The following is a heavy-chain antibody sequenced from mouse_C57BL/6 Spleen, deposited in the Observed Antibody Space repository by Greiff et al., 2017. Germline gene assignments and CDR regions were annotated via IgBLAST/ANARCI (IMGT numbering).Heavy chain of an antibody. CDR1: GFTFSSYG. CDR2: ISSGGSYT. J-gene: IGHJ2*01. Sequence: DVHLVESGGDLVKPGGSLKLSCAASGFTFSSYGMSWVRQTPDKRLEWVATISSGGSYTYYPDSVKGRFTISRDNAKNTLYLQMSSLKSEDTAMYYCARQDDYDDYFDYWGQGTTLTVSS. V-gene: IGHV5-6*01. CDR3: ARQDDYDDYFDY. D-gene: IGHD2-4*01.